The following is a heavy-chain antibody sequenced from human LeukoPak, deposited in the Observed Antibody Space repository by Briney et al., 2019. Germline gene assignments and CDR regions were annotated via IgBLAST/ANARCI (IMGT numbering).Heavy chain of an antibody. CDR3: ARDRYSYDSSGYYYEDDAFDI. Sequence: GSLRLSCAGSGFTFSTSGMNWVRQAPGEGLELVSFIGTGRSDIYYADSVKGRFTISRDNAKDSLYLQMNSLRAEDTAVYYCARDRYSYDSSGYYYEDDAFDIWGQGTMVTVSS. V-gene: IGHV3-21*05. J-gene: IGHJ3*02. D-gene: IGHD3-22*01. CDR1: GFTFSTSG. CDR2: IGTGRSDI.